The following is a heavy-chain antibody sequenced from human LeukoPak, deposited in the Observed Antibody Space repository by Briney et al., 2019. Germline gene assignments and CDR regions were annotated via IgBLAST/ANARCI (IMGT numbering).Heavy chain of an antibody. CDR3: AGRSGSAVADY. V-gene: IGHV4-59*01. D-gene: IGHD6-19*01. CDR1: GGSISSYY. CDR2: IYYSGST. Sequence: PSETLSLTCTVSGGSISSYYWSWIRQPPGKGLEWIGYIYYSGSTNYNPSLKSRVTISVDTSKNQFSLKLSSVTAADTAVYYCAGRSGSAVADYWGQGTLVTVSS. J-gene: IGHJ4*02.